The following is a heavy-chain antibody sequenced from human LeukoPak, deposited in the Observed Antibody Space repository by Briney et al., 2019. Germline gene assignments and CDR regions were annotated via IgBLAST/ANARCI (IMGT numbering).Heavy chain of an antibody. J-gene: IGHJ4*02. Sequence: ASVTDSSKASGYTFSVCYVHWVRQAPGQGLEWMGWINPNSGGTNYAQKFQGRVTMTRDTSISTAYMELSRLRSDDTAVYYCARREGSRWYYFDNWGERNLVTVSS. CDR1: GYTFSVCY. CDR3: ARREGSRWYYFDN. V-gene: IGHV1-2*02. CDR2: INPNSGGT. D-gene: IGHD6-13*01.